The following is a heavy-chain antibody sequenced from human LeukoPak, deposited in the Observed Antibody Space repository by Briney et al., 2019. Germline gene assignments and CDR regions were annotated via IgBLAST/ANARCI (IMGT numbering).Heavy chain of an antibody. Sequence: PSETLSLTCAVYGGSFSGYYWSWIRQPPGKGLEWIGEINHSGSTNYNPSLKSRVTISVDTSKNQFSLKLSSVTAADTAVYYCARRGLAAAGPFYYYYYMDVWGKGTTVTISS. J-gene: IGHJ6*03. CDR2: INHSGST. CDR3: ARRGLAAAGPFYYYYYMDV. CDR1: GGSFSGYY. V-gene: IGHV4-34*01. D-gene: IGHD6-13*01.